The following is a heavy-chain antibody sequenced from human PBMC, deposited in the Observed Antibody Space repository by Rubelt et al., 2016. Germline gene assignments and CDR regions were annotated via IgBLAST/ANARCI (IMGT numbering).Heavy chain of an antibody. V-gene: IGHV4-34*01. CDR2: INHSGST. CDR3: ARGLARAAAAPRRLWFDP. Sequence: QVQLQQWGAGLLKPSETLSLTCAVYGGSFSGYYWSWIRQPPGKGLEWIGEINHSGSTNYNPSLKSRVTISASTSKSQFSLKLSSVTAADTAVYYCARGLARAAAAPRRLWFDPRGQGTLVTVSS. D-gene: IGHD6-13*01. J-gene: IGHJ5*02. CDR1: GGSFSGYY.